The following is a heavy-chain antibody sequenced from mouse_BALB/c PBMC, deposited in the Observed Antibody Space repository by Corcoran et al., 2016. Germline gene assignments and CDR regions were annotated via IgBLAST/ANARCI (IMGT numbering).Heavy chain of an antibody. J-gene: IGHJ4*01. CDR1: GYTFTDYV. D-gene: IGHD1-1*01. V-gene: IGHV1-81*01. Sequence: QVQLQQSGPELVKPGASVKMSCKASGYTFTDYVISWVKQRTGQGLEWIGEIYPGSGSTYYNEKFKGKATLTADKSSNTAYMPLSSLTSEDSVVYFCARSRAYYYGSSYYARDSWGQGTSVTVSS. CDR2: IYPGSGST. CDR3: ARSRAYYYGSSYYARDS.